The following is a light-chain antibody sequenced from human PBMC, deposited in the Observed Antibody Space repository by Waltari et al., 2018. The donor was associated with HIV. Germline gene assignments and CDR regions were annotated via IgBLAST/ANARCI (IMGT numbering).Light chain of an antibody. V-gene: IGLV1-36*01. CDR3: AAWDDSLNGYV. J-gene: IGLJ1*01. CDR2: DDD. CDR1: SSNIGNNA. Sequence: QSVLTQPPSVSEAPRQRVTISCSGSSSNIGNNAVNWYQQVPGTAPKLLIYDDDLLSSVVSDRFSGSKSGTAASLAVRGLQSEDEADYYCAAWDDSLNGYVFGSGTKVTVL.